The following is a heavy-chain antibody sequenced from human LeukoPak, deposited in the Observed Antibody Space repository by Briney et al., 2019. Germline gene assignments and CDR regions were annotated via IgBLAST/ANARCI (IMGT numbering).Heavy chain of an antibody. CDR2: IIPIFGTA. D-gene: IGHD5-18*01. CDR1: GGTFSSYA. V-gene: IGHV1-69*13. CDR3: ARDRVQLWLSGNFDY. J-gene: IGHJ4*02. Sequence: GASVKVSCKASGGTFSSYAISWVRQAPGQGLEWMGGIIPIFGTANYAQKFQGRVTITADESTSTAYMELSSLRSEDTAVYYCARDRVQLWLSGNFDYWGQGTLVTVSS.